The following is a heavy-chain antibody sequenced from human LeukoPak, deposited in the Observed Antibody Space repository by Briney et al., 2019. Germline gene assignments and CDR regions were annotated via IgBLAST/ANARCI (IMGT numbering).Heavy chain of an antibody. J-gene: IGHJ4*02. D-gene: IGHD6-19*01. CDR1: GYTFTSYD. CDR2: VNPSSGNT. V-gene: IGHV1-8*01. Sequence: ASVKVSCKSSGYTFTSYDINWVRQATGQGLEWMGWVNPSSGNTGYAQKFQGRVTMTRNTSISTAYMELSSLRSEDTAVYYCATYGYNSGWYSTYWGQGSLVTVSS. CDR3: ATYGYNSGWYSTY.